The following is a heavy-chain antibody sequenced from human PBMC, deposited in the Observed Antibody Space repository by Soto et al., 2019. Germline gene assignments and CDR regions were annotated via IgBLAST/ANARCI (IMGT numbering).Heavy chain of an antibody. V-gene: IGHV4-30-2*01. CDR3: ATYTAFAKYYFDY. D-gene: IGHD3-16*01. CDR2: IYPSGTI. CDR1: GVSITTNGYS. J-gene: IGHJ4*02. Sequence: SETLSLTCAVSGVSITTNGYSWSWIRQPPGKSLEWIGYIYPSGTIFYNPSLNSRVTISADTSNNQFSLKLTSVTAADTAVYFCATYTAFAKYYFDYWGRGTLVTVS.